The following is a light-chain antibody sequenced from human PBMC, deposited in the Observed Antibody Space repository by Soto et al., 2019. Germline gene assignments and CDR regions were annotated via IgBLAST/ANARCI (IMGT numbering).Light chain of an antibody. Sequence: EIVLTQSPGSLSLSPGERATLSCRASQSVTNSYLAWYQQKPGQAPRLLMYGASTRATGIPDRSSGSGSGTDFTLTISRLEPEDFAVYYCQQYGSSPQTFGQGTKLEIK. CDR3: QQYGSSPQT. CDR2: GAS. CDR1: QSVTNSY. V-gene: IGKV3-20*01. J-gene: IGKJ2*01.